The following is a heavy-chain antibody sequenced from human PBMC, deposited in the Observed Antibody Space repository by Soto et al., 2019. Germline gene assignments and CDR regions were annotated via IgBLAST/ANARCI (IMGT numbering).Heavy chain of an antibody. J-gene: IGHJ6*02. Sequence: QVRLQESGPGLVKPSETLSLTCTVSGGSISRYYWSWIRQPPGKGLEWIGYMYNTGSTIYNPSLNSRGPISVATSKNQFSLKLNSVTAADTAVYYCARDLWGYCGADCYPLDVWGQGTTVTVSS. CDR2: MYNTGST. CDR1: GGSISRYY. CDR3: ARDLWGYCGADCYPLDV. V-gene: IGHV4-59*01. D-gene: IGHD2-21*02.